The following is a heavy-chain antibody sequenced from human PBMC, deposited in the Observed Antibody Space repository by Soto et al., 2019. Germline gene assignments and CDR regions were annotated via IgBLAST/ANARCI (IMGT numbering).Heavy chain of an antibody. CDR3: AKFFGAFDI. D-gene: IGHD3-10*01. CDR1: GLTFRENY. J-gene: IGHJ3*02. CDR2: IRSGATHR. V-gene: IGHV3-11*01. Sequence: AGGSLRLSCAASGLTFRENYMSWIRQAPGKGLEWVSYIRSGATHRYYADSVKGRFTISRDDAKNSLYLQMNSLRAEDTAVYYCAKFFGAFDIWGQGIMVTVSS.